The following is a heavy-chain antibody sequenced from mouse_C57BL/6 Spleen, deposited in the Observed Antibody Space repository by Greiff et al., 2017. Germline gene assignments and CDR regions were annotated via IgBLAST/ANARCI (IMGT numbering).Heavy chain of an antibody. CDR3: ARVYYSNYVYFDV. J-gene: IGHJ1*03. CDR1: GYTFTSYW. Sequence: QVQLQQPGAELVMPGASVKLSCKASGYTFTSYWMHWVKQRPGQGLEWIGEIDPSDSYTNYNQQFKGKFTLTVDKSSSTAYMQLSSLTSEDSAVYYCARVYYSNYVYFDVWGTGTTVTVSS. V-gene: IGHV1-69*01. CDR2: IDPSDSYT. D-gene: IGHD2-5*01.